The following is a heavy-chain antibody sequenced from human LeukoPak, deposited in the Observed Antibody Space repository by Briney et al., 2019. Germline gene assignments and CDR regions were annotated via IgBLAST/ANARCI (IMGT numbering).Heavy chain of an antibody. CDR2: INPSGHST. V-gene: IGHV1-46*01. CDR1: GYTFTRNY. CDR3: ARENDYYGSGSAV. Sequence: GASVKVSCKASGYTFTRNYMHWVRQAPGQGLEWMGVINPSGHSTNYAQKFQGRVTMTRDTSTSTDYMELSSLRSEDTAIYYCARENDYYGSGSAVWGKGTTVTISS. D-gene: IGHD3-10*01. J-gene: IGHJ6*04.